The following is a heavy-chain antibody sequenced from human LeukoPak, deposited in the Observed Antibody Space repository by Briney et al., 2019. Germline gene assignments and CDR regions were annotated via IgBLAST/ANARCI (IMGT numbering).Heavy chain of an antibody. CDR3: ARVNTLYGGPLDY. Sequence: PSETLSLTCAVSGASISGSGYYWGWIRQPPGKGLEWIGNIYYSGSTNYNPSLKSRVTISVDTSKNQFSLKLSSVTAADTAVYYCARVNTLYGGPLDYWGQGTLVTVSS. V-gene: IGHV4-39*07. D-gene: IGHD4-23*01. CDR1: GASISGSGYY. CDR2: IYYSGST. J-gene: IGHJ4*02.